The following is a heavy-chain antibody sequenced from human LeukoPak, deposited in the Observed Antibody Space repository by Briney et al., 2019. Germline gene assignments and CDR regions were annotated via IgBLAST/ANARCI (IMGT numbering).Heavy chain of an antibody. J-gene: IGHJ6*02. CDR2: ISSTSTTI. D-gene: IGHD5/OR15-5a*01. V-gene: IGHV3-48*02. CDR3: ARAGYSVYDFGDYYHTMDV. CDR1: GSLLRSYC. Sequence: GASLRPSCAAPGSLLRSYCMTWVRQAPRKRLAWVSYISSTSTTIYYADSVKRRLTISRDNAKNSLFLQIDSLRDEDTAVYYCARAGYSVYDFGDYYHTMDVWGQGTTVTVSS.